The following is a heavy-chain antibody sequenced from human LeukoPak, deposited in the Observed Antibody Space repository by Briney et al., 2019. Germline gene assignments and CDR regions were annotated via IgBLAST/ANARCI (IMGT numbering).Heavy chain of an antibody. D-gene: IGHD6-13*01. V-gene: IGHV4-39*01. J-gene: IGHJ4*02. CDR1: GGSISSSSYY. CDR2: IYYSGST. CDR3: ASPKGAGTIDS. Sequence: SETLSLTCTVSGGSISSSSYYWGWIRQPPGKGLEWIGSIYYSGSTYYNPSFKSRVTISVDKSKKPFSLKLSSVTAADSAVYEYASPKGAGTIDSWGQGTLGTVSS.